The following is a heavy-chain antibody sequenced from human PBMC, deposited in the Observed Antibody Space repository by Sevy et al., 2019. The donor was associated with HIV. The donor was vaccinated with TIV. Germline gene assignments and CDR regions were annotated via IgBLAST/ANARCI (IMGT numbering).Heavy chain of an antibody. J-gene: IGHJ3*02. V-gene: IGHV3-23*01. CDR3: AKVGPVVRGVITDAFDI. D-gene: IGHD3-10*01. Sequence: GGSLRLSCAASGFTFNSYAMSWVRQAPGTGLEWVSGLSGGGESTYYADSVKGRFTISRDNSKNTMYLQMNSLRAEDKAIYYCAKVGPVVRGVITDAFDIWGQGTMVTVSS. CDR1: GFTFNSYA. CDR2: LSGGGEST.